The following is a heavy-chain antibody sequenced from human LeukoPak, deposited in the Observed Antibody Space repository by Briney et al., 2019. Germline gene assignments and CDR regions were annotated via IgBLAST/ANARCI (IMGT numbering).Heavy chain of an antibody. CDR1: GYTFTSYG. D-gene: IGHD2-2*01. CDR3: ARLSYCSSTSCYEVDPNYYYCMDV. CDR2: ISAYNGNT. J-gene: IGHJ6*02. Sequence: ASVKVSCKASGYTFTSYGISWVRQAPGQGLEWMGWISAYNGNTNYAQKLQGRVTMTTDTSTSTAYMELRSLRSDDTAVYYCARLSYCSSTSCYEVDPNYYYCMDVWGQGTTVTVSS. V-gene: IGHV1-18*01.